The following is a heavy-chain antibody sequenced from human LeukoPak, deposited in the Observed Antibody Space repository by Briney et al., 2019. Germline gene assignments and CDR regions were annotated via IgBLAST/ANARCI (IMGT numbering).Heavy chain of an antibody. Sequence: QSGGSLRLSCAASGFTFSSYWMSWVRQAPGKGLEWVANIKQDGSEKYYVDSVKGRFTISRDNSKNTLYLQMNSLRVEDTAVYYCAKYAPPTTVVTRFFDYWGQGTLVTVSS. CDR3: AKYAPPTTVVTRFFDY. CDR1: GFTFSSYW. CDR2: IKQDGSEK. D-gene: IGHD4-23*01. J-gene: IGHJ4*02. V-gene: IGHV3-7*03.